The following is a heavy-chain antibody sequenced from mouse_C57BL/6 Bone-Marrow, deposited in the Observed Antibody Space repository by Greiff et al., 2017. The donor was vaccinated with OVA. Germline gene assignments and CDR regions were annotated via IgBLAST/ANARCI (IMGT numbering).Heavy chain of an antibody. Sequence: QVQLQQPGAELVRPGTSVKLSCKASGYTFTSYWMHWVKQRPGQGLEWIGVIDPSDSYTNSNQKFKGKATLTVYTSSSPAYMQLSSLASEDSAVYYCARGVGTLYDYYAYWGQGTLVTVSA. CDR1: GYTFTSYW. CDR3: ARGVGTLYDYYAY. V-gene: IGHV1-59*01. D-gene: IGHD2-4*01. CDR2: IDPSDSYT. J-gene: IGHJ3*01.